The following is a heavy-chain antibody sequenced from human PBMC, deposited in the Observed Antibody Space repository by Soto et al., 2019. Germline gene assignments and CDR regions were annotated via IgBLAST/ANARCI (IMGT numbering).Heavy chain of an antibody. J-gene: IGHJ4*02. V-gene: IGHV4-31*03. CDR3: ARNPSVVVPAATEGYFDY. Sequence: SETLSLTCTVSGGSISSGGYYWSWIRQHPGKGLEWIGYIYYSGSTYYNPSLKSRVTISVDTSKNQFSLKLSSVTAADTAVYYCARNPSVVVPAATEGYFDYWGQGTLVTVSS. D-gene: IGHD2-2*01. CDR1: GGSISSGGYY. CDR2: IYYSGST.